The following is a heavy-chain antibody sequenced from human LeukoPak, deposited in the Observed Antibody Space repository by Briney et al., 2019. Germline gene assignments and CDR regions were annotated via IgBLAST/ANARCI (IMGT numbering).Heavy chain of an antibody. D-gene: IGHD2-21*02. CDR1: GDIVSSNSVT. CDR3: ARGFGDWGLNY. V-gene: IGHV6-1*01. J-gene: IGHJ4*02. CDR2: THYRSKWYN. Sequence: SQTLSLTCAISGDIVSSNSVTWNWIRQSPSRGLEWLGRTHYRSKWYNDYAVSVKSRIIINPDPSKNQFSLHLNSVTPEDTAVYYCARGFGDWGLNYWGQGTLVTVSS.